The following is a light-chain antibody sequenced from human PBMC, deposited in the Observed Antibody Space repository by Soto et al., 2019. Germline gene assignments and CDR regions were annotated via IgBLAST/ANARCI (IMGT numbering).Light chain of an antibody. CDR3: QQYNSYSRT. CDR1: QRISSW. CDR2: DAS. V-gene: IGKV1-5*01. Sequence: DIQLTQSPSTLPAPVGDRDTITCRASQRISSWLACYKQKSGKPPKLLISDASNLERGVPSRFSGSGSGTEFTLTISSLQPDDFATYYCQQYNSYSRTFGQGTKVEIK. J-gene: IGKJ1*01.